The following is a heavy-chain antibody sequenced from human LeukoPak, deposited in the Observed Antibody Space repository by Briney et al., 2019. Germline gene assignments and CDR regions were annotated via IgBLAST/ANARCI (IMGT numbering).Heavy chain of an antibody. CDR1: GFSFSSYA. CDR3: AKDRMFGVVVIPSYDM. D-gene: IGHD3-3*02. J-gene: IGHJ3*02. CDR2: ISGRGETT. V-gene: IGHV3-23*01. Sequence: GGSLRLSCEASGFSFSSYAMSWVRQAPGKGLEWVSGISGRGETTYSGASVKGRFTVSRDNSKNTLYLQMYSLRVEDTALYYCAKDRMFGVVVIPSYDMWGQGTVVTVSS.